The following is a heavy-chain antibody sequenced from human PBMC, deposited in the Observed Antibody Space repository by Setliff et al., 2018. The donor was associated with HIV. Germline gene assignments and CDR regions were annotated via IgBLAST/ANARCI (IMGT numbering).Heavy chain of an antibody. CDR1: GFTFSSHG. CDR2: IRYDGSDI. V-gene: IGHV3-30*02. D-gene: IGHD3-16*01. J-gene: IGHJ4*02. CDR3: AKDLGLREGSSPFDN. Sequence: LSCEASGFTFSSHGMHWLRQAPGKGLEWVTFIRYDGSDIHYADSVKGRFTISRDNSKNTLYLQMNSLRVEDAAVYYCAKDLGLREGSSPFDNWGQGTLVTVSS.